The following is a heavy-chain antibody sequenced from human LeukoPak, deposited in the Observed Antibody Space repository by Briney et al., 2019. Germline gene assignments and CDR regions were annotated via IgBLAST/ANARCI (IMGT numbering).Heavy chain of an antibody. CDR3: ASHEAEMAKILGGY. Sequence: KPSETLSLTCAVSGYSISSGYYWGWIRQPPGKGLEWIWSSYHSGSTFYNPSLQSRVRISVDKSKNQFYQRLSSVPAGETAVYYWASHEAEMAKILGGYWGQGTLVTVS. V-gene: IGHV4-38-2*01. J-gene: IGHJ1*01. D-gene: IGHD5-24*01. CDR2: SYHSGST. CDR1: GYSISSGYY.